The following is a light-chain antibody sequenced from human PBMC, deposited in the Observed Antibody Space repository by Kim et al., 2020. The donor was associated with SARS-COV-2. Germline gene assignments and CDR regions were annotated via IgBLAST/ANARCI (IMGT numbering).Light chain of an antibody. CDR3: QQYYTTPLT. Sequence: RATINCKSSQTVLSSSNNRDYLAWYQQKPGQPPKLLIYWASTRQSGVPDRFGGSGSGTDFTLTISNLQAEDVAVYYCQQYYTTPLTFGGGTKLEI. CDR2: WAS. J-gene: IGKJ4*01. V-gene: IGKV4-1*01. CDR1: QTVLSSSNNRDY.